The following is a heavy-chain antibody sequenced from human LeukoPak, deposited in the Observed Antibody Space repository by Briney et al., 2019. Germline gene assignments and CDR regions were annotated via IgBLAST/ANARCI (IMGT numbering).Heavy chain of an antibody. V-gene: IGHV3-48*03. CDR2: ISSSGSTI. Sequence: GGSLRLSCAASGFTFSSYEMNWVRQAPGKGLEWVSYISSSGSTIYYADSVKGRFTISRDNAKNSLYLQMNSLRAEDAAVYYCAKDSPSGSLDYFDYWGQGTLVTVSS. CDR3: AKDSPSGSLDYFDY. CDR1: GFTFSSYE. J-gene: IGHJ4*02. D-gene: IGHD1-26*01.